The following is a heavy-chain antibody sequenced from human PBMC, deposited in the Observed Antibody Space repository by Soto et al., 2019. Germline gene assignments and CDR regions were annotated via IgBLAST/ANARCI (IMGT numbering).Heavy chain of an antibody. J-gene: IGHJ4*02. CDR2: IVVGSGNT. CDR3: AADLLGGYYGSGNVAY. CDR1: GFTFTSSA. Sequence: ASVKVSFKASGFTFTSSAVQWVRQARGQRLEWIGWIVVGSGNTNYAQKFQERVTITGDMSTSTAYMELSSLRSEDTAVYYCAADLLGGYYGSGNVAYWGQGTLVTVSS. V-gene: IGHV1-58*01. D-gene: IGHD3-10*01.